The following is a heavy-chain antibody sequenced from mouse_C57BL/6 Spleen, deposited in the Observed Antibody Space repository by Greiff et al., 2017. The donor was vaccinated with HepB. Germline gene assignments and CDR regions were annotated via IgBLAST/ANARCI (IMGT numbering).Heavy chain of an antibody. CDR1: GYTFTDYY. CDR3: ARMGSTMVSFAY. CDR2: IGPGSGST. V-gene: IGHV1-77*01. J-gene: IGHJ3*01. D-gene: IGHD2-2*01. Sequence: QVHVTQSGAELVKPGASVKISCKASGYTFTDYYINWVKQRPGQGLEWIGKIGPGSGSTYYNEKFKGKATLTADKSSSTAYMQLSSLTSEDSAVYFWARMGSTMVSFAYWGQGTLVTVSA.